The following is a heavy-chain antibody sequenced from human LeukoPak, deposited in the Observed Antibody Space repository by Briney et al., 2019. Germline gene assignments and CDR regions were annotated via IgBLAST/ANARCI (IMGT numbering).Heavy chain of an antibody. D-gene: IGHD3-10*01. Sequence: PGGSLRLSCAASGFTFSSYAMSWVRQAPGKGLEWVSGISGSGGSTYYADSVKGRFTISRDNSKNTLYLQMNSLRAEDTAVYYCATSGSGSYYVSWGQGTLVTVSS. CDR3: ATSGSGSYYVS. CDR1: GFTFSSYA. V-gene: IGHV3-23*01. J-gene: IGHJ5*02. CDR2: ISGSGGST.